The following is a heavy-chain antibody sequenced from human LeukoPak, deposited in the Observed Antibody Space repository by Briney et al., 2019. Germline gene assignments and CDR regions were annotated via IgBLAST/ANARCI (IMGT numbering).Heavy chain of an antibody. Sequence: QPGRSLRLSCAASGFTFSSYAMHWVRQAPGKGLEWVAVISYDGSNKYYADSVKGRFTISRDNSKNTLYLQMNSLRAEDTAVYYCARVHILNPRMAAAATWFDYWGQGTLVTVSS. V-gene: IGHV3-30-3*01. CDR2: ISYDGSNK. J-gene: IGHJ4*02. D-gene: IGHD6-13*01. CDR1: GFTFSSYA. CDR3: ARVHILNPRMAAAATWFDY.